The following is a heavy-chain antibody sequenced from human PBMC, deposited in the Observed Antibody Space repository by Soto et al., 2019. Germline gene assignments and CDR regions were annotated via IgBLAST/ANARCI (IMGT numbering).Heavy chain of an antibody. Sequence: QVQLVQSGTEVKKPGSSVKVSCKASGGTFRNYPINWVRQAPGQGLEWMGSIFPLTDIPDYAQKFQARLTISADKSTSTAHMELSSLTSDDTAMYFCARGPLVVLNYFESWGQGTLVTVSS. V-gene: IGHV1-69*02. CDR2: IFPLTDIP. J-gene: IGHJ4*02. CDR3: ARGPLVVLNYFES. CDR1: GGTFRNYP.